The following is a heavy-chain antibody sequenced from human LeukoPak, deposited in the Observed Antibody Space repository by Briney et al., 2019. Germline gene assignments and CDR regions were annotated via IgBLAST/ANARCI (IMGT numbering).Heavy chain of an antibody. J-gene: IGHJ4*02. D-gene: IGHD1-26*01. Sequence: GGSLRLSCAASGFTFDDYAMHWVRQGPGKSLEWVSLINENGDIAYYRDSMRGRFTVSRDNAKNSMYLQMNSLTTEDTALYYCAKARWEPNFDYWGQGTLVTVSS. V-gene: IGHV3-43*02. CDR3: AKARWEPNFDY. CDR2: INENGDIA. CDR1: GFTFDDYA.